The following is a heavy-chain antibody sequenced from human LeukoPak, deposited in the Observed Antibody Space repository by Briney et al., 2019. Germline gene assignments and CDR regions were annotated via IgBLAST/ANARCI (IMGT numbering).Heavy chain of an antibody. CDR2: ISYDGSNK. V-gene: IGHV3-30*18. D-gene: IGHD6-13*01. J-gene: IGHJ6*04. CDR1: GFTLSSYG. CDR3: AKSSYSSSWYVFYYGMDV. Sequence: PGRSLRLSCAASGFTLSSYGMHWVRQAPGKGLESVAVISYDGSNKYYADSVKGRFTISRDNSKNTLYLQMNSLRAEDTAVYYCAKSSYSSSWYVFYYGMDVWGKGTTVTVSS.